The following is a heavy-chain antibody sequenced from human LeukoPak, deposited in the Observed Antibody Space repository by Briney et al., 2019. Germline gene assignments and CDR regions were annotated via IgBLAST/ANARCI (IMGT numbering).Heavy chain of an antibody. CDR1: VGSIINTYSY. Sequence: SETLSLTCTVSVGSIINTYSYRGSIRKPPGKGLEWIGNRLYRRSTYYNPSLKSPVTISVDTYKNQFSLKLSSVTAADTAVYYCARLDGVAGMDAFDIWGQGTMVTVSS. CDR3: ARLDGVAGMDAFDI. V-gene: IGHV4-39*07. CDR2: RLYRRST. J-gene: IGHJ3*02. D-gene: IGHD6-19*01.